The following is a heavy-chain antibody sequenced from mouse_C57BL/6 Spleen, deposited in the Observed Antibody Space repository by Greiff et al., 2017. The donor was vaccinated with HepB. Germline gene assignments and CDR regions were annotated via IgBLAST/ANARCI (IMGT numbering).Heavy chain of an antibody. D-gene: IGHD2-10*01. V-gene: IGHV6-3*01. CDR3: TAYSLFAY. CDR2: IRLKSDNYAT. CDR1: GFTFSNYW. J-gene: IGHJ3*01. Sequence: DVKLVESGGGLVQPGGSMKLSCVASGFTFSNYWMNWVRQSPEKGLEWVAQIRLKSDNYATHYAESVKGRFTISRDDSKSSVYLQMNNLRAEDTGIYYCTAYSLFAYWGQGTLVTVSA.